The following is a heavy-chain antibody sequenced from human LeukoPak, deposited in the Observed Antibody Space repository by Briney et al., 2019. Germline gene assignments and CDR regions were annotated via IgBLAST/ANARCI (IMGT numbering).Heavy chain of an antibody. J-gene: IGHJ6*03. Sequence: ASVKVSCKASGYTFSDYYIHWVRQAPGQGLEWMGWINPNSGGTNSAQKFQGRVTMTRDTSISTAYMELSRLRSDDTAVYYCARDIGRQQWLEIYYYMDVWGKGTTVTISS. D-gene: IGHD6-19*01. CDR3: ARDIGRQQWLEIYYYMDV. CDR2: INPNSGGT. CDR1: GYTFSDYY. V-gene: IGHV1-2*02.